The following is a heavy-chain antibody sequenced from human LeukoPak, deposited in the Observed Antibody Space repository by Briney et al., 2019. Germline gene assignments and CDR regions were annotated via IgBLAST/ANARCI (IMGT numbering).Heavy chain of an antibody. CDR3: ARAKYSSSWYGARGMDV. CDR1: GYTFTDYY. CDR2: INPNSGGT. V-gene: IGHV1-2*04. D-gene: IGHD6-13*01. Sequence: ASVKVSCKASGYTFTDYYMHWVRQAPGQGLEWMGWINPNSGGTNYAQKFQGWVTMTRDTSISTAYMELSRLRSDDTAVYYCARAKYSSSWYGARGMDVWGQGTTVTVSS. J-gene: IGHJ6*02.